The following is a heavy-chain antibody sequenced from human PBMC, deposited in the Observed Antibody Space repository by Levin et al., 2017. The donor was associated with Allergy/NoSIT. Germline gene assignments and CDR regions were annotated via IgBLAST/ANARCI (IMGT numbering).Heavy chain of an antibody. Sequence: ETLSLTCAASGFTISSDYMSWVRQAPGKGLEWVAVMYSAGNRYYADFVKGRFTISRDNSKNTLYLQMNSLSAEDTAVYYCARGSIPVAGETADHWGQGTLVTVSA. CDR3: ARGSIPVAGETADH. V-gene: IGHV3-53*01. J-gene: IGHJ5*02. D-gene: IGHD6-13*01. CDR2: MYSAGNR. CDR1: GFTISSDY.